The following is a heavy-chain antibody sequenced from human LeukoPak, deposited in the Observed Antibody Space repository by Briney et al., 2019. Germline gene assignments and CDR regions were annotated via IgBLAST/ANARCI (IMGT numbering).Heavy chain of an antibody. CDR3: ARASRGTYYDILTGYYGFDWFDP. CDR1: GGSISSYY. V-gene: IGHV4-4*07. CDR2: IYTSGST. D-gene: IGHD3-9*01. J-gene: IGHJ5*02. Sequence: PSETLSLTCTVSGGSISSYYWSWVRQPAGKGLEWIGRIYTSGSTNYNPSLKSRVTISVDTSKNQFSLKLSSVTAADTAVYYCARASRGTYYDILTGYYGFDWFDPWGQGTLVTVSS.